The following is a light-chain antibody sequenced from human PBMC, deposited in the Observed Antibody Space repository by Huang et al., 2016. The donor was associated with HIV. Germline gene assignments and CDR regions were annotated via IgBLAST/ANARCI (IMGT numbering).Light chain of an antibody. V-gene: IGKV2-30*02. CDR1: QSLVHSDGNTY. Sequence: DVVVTQSPLSLPVTLGQPASISCRSSQSLVHSDGNTYLNWFQQSAGQSPRRLIYKVSKRDAGVPDRFSGSGSGTNFTLKISRLEAEDVGIYYCMQGTHWPLTFGGGTSLEIK. J-gene: IGKJ4*01. CDR2: KVS. CDR3: MQGTHWPLT.